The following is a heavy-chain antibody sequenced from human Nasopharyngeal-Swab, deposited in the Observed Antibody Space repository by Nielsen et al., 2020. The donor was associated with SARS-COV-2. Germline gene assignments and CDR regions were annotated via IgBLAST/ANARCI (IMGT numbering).Heavy chain of an antibody. CDR3: ARDWGYSSSWGLEQISYYMDV. D-gene: IGHD6-13*01. V-gene: IGHV7-4-1*02. CDR2: INTNTGNP. J-gene: IGHJ6*03. Sequence: WVRQAPGLGLEWMGWINTNTGNPTYAQGFTGRFVFSLDTSVSTAYLQISSLEAEDTAVYYCARDWGYSSSWGLEQISYYMDVWGKGTTVTVSS.